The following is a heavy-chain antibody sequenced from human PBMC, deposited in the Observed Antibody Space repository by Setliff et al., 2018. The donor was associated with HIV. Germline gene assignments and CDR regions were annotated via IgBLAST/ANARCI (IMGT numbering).Heavy chain of an antibody. CDR1: GFTVSSNY. Sequence: PGGSLRLSCAASGFTVSSNYMSWARQAPGKGLEWVSAISGSGGSTYYADSVRGRFTISRGNSKNTLFLQMNSLRAEDTAVYYCAKDRRYYYGSGSYAAETWGQGTLVTVSS. CDR2: ISGSGGST. D-gene: IGHD3-10*01. CDR3: AKDRRYYYGSGSYAAET. J-gene: IGHJ5*02. V-gene: IGHV3-23*01.